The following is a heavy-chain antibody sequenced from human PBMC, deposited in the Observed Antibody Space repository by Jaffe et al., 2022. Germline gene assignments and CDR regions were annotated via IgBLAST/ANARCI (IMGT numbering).Heavy chain of an antibody. CDR1: GFTFSSYW. D-gene: IGHD3-3*01. Sequence: EVQLVESGGGLVQPGGSLRLSCAASGFTFSSYWMHWVRQAPGKGLVWVSRINSDGSSTSYADSVKGRFTISRDNAKNTLYLQMNSLRAEDTAVYYCASKNPLGYDFWSLDGAFDIWGQGTMVTVSS. CDR3: ASKNPLGYDFWSLDGAFDI. J-gene: IGHJ3*02. CDR2: INSDGSST. V-gene: IGHV3-74*01.